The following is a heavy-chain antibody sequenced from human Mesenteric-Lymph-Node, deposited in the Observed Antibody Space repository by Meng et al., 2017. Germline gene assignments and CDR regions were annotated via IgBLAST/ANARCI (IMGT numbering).Heavy chain of an antibody. V-gene: IGHV3-23*01. CDR2: ISGSGGST. D-gene: IGHD6-13*01. Sequence: GGSLRLSCAASGFTFSSYAMSWVRQAPGKGLEWVSAISGSGGSTYYADSVKGRFTISRDNAKNSLYLQMNSLRAEDTAVYYCARADSSSWGYYYYGMDVWGQGTTVTVSS. CDR3: ARADSSSWGYYYYGMDV. CDR1: GFTFSSYA. J-gene: IGHJ6*02.